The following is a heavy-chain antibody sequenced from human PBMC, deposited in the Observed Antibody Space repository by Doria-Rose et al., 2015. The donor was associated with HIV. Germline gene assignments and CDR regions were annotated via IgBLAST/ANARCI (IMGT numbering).Heavy chain of an antibody. J-gene: IGHJ4*02. CDR1: GYTFTSSD. Sequence: SRKFSCKASGYTFTSSDINWVRQAPGQGLEWMGWMNPNSGNTGFAQKFQGRVTMTRNTSISTAYIEVNSRRSDDAAVYYCARRAARSGSTIDYRGQGTLVTVSS. V-gene: IGHV1-8*02. CDR3: ARRAARSGSTIDY. D-gene: IGHD3-22*01. CDR2: MNPNSGNT.